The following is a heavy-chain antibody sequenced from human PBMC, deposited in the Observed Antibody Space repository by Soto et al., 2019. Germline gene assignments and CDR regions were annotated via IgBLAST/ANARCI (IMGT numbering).Heavy chain of an antibody. V-gene: IGHV3-23*01. D-gene: IGHD5-18*01. Sequence: EVQLLESGGGLVQPGGSLRLSCAASGFSFSGYAMTWVRQAPGKGLEWVSAVSGSGSGTYYADSEKGRFTISRDNSKNTLYLQMNSLRVDDTAVYYCARNTASDYWGQGTLVIVSS. CDR2: VSGSGSGT. J-gene: IGHJ4*02. CDR3: ARNTASDY. CDR1: GFSFSGYA.